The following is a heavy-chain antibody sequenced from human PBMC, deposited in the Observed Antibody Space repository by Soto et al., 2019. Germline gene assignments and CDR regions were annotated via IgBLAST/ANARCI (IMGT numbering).Heavy chain of an antibody. D-gene: IGHD5-12*01. CDR2: ISSSSSYI. J-gene: IGHJ4*02. Sequence: PGGSLRLSCAASGFTFSIYSMNWVRQAPGKGLEWVSSISSSSSYIYYADSVKGRFTISRDNAKNSLYLQMNSLRAEDTAVYYCARPLDGYNETWDDYWGQGTLVTVSS. V-gene: IGHV3-21*01. CDR1: GFTFSIYS. CDR3: ARPLDGYNETWDDY.